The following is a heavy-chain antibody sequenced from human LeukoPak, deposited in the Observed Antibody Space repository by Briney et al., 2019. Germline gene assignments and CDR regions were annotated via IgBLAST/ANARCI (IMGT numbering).Heavy chain of an antibody. D-gene: IGHD6-19*01. J-gene: IGHJ4*02. CDR3: AREGYSSGDIDY. CDR2: ISSSSSYI. Sequence: GGSLRLSCAASGFTFSSYSMNWVRQAPGKGLEWVSSISSSSSYIYYADSVKGRFTISRDNAMNSLYLQMNSLRAEDTAVYYCAREGYSSGDIDYWGQGTLVTVSS. CDR1: GFTFSSYS. V-gene: IGHV3-21*01.